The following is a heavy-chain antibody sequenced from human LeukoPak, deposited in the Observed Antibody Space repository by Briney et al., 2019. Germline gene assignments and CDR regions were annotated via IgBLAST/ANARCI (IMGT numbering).Heavy chain of an antibody. D-gene: IGHD2-2*02. CDR1: GFTFSTYW. J-gene: IGHJ4*02. CDR3: ARDARTSISKSY. Sequence: PGGSLRLSCAASGFTFSTYWMQWVRQAPGKGLVWVSRINSDGSSTTYVDSVKGRFTISRDNAKNTLYLQMNSLRAEDTAVYYCARDARTSISKSYWGQGTLVTVSS. CDR2: INSDGSST. V-gene: IGHV3-74*01.